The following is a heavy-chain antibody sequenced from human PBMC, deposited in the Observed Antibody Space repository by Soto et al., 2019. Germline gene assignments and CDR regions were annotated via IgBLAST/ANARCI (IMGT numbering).Heavy chain of an antibody. CDR2: ISANNGSA. Sequence: GASVKVSCKASGYTFTNYGISWVRQAPGQGLEWMGWISANNGSAHYAQKFQGRVTMTTETSTSTVYMELRSLRSDDTAVYYCARAGSSRGYAMDVWGRGTTVTVSS. CDR3: ARAGSSRGYAMDV. V-gene: IGHV1-18*04. CDR1: GYTFTNYG. D-gene: IGHD3-10*01. J-gene: IGHJ6*02.